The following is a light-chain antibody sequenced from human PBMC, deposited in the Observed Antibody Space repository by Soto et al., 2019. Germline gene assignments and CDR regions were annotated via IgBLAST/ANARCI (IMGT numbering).Light chain of an antibody. Sequence: DVVLTQSPLSLPVALGQPASISCRSSQSLVFSDGNTYLNWFHQRPGQSPRRLIYKVSNRDSGVPDRFSGSESGTDFTLKISRVEAEDVGVYYCMQGTRWLWTFGQGTKVEIK. CDR1: QSLVFSDGNTY. V-gene: IGKV2-30*01. J-gene: IGKJ1*01. CDR2: KVS. CDR3: MQGTRWLWT.